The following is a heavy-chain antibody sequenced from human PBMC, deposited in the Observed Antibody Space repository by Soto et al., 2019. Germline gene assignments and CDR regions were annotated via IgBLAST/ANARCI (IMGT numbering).Heavy chain of an antibody. V-gene: IGHV3-7*01. D-gene: IGHD5-12*01. CDR2: IKEDGSER. J-gene: IGHJ4*02. CDR3: VGGNGFDY. Sequence: GGSLRLSCAGFGFTFSTYWMTRVRQAPGKGLEWVANIKEDGSERYYVDSVKGRFTISRDNAKNSLYLQMNSLRTEDTAVYYCVGGNGFDYWGQGTLVTVSS. CDR1: GFTFSTYW.